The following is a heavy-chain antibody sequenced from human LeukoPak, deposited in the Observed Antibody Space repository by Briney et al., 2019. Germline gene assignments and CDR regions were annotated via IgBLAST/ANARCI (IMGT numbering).Heavy chain of an antibody. CDR1: GFTFSSYW. Sequence: GGSLRLSCAASGFTFSSYWMSWVRQAPGKGLEWVANIKQDGSEKYYVDSVKGRFTISRDNAKNSLYLQMNSLRAEDTAVYYCARDPIYDFWSGYHYDYWGQGTLVTVSS. D-gene: IGHD3-3*01. CDR3: ARDPIYDFWSGYHYDY. CDR2: IKQDGSEK. J-gene: IGHJ4*02. V-gene: IGHV3-7*01.